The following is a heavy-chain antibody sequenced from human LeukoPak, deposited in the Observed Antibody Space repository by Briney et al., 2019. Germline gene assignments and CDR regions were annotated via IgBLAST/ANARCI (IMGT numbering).Heavy chain of an antibody. Sequence: ASVKVSCKASGYTFSSYGISWVRQAPGQGLEWMGWISAHNGHTNYAQKLQGGVTMTTDTSTSTGYMELRSLRSDDTAVYYCARVQWSADNNGWYATGYWGQGTLVTVSS. CDR3: ARVQWSADNNGWYATGY. J-gene: IGHJ4*02. V-gene: IGHV1-18*01. CDR2: ISAHNGHT. CDR1: GYTFSSYG. D-gene: IGHD6-19*01.